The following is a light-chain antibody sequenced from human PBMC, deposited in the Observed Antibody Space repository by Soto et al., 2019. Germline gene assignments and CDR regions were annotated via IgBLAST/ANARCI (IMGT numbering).Light chain of an antibody. CDR1: QSVSSY. CDR2: DAS. J-gene: IGKJ5*01. Sequence: EIVLTQSPATLSVSPGERVTLSCRASQSVSSYLAWYQQKPGQAPRLLIYDASTRATDIPARFSGSGSGTEFTLTISSLEPEDFAAYYCQQHNNYPITFGQGTRLEIK. CDR3: QQHNNYPIT. V-gene: IGKV3-11*01.